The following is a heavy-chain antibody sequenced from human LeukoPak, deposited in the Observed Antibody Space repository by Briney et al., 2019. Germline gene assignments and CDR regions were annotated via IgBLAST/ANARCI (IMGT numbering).Heavy chain of an antibody. Sequence: SETLSPTCTVSGGSTSSGSYYWSWIRQPAGKGLEWIGRIYTSGSTNYNPSLKSRVTISVDTSKNQFSLKLSSVTAADTAVYYCARSTGVVVPYDYYYYMDVWGKGTTVTISS. CDR2: IYTSGST. CDR1: GGSTSSGSYY. D-gene: IGHD2-2*01. CDR3: ARSTGVVVPYDYYYYMDV. J-gene: IGHJ6*03. V-gene: IGHV4-61*02.